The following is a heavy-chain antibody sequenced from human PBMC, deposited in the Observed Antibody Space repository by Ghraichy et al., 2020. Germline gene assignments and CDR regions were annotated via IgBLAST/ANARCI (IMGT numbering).Heavy chain of an antibody. CDR3: AKSFDETAAGFLYY. Sequence: GESLRLSCAASGFTFSSYAMSWVRQAPGKGLEWVSAISGSGGSTYYADSVKGRFTISRDNSKNTLYLQMNSLRAEDTAVYYCAKSFDETAAGFLYYWGQGTLVTVSS. J-gene: IGHJ4*02. V-gene: IGHV3-23*01. CDR1: GFTFSSYA. CDR2: ISGSGGST. D-gene: IGHD6-13*01.